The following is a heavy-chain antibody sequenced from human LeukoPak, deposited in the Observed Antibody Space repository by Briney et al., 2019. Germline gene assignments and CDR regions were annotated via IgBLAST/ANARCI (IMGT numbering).Heavy chain of an antibody. D-gene: IGHD3-22*01. Sequence: GGSLRLSCAASGFTFSTYEMNWVRQAPAEGLEWVSWTSSSGTTKYYADSVKGRFTISRDNSKNTLYLQMNSLRAEDTAVYYCARDEYYYDSSGSSGFDYWGQGTLVTVSS. J-gene: IGHJ4*02. CDR2: TSSSGTTK. V-gene: IGHV3-48*03. CDR3: ARDEYYYDSSGSSGFDY. CDR1: GFTFSTYE.